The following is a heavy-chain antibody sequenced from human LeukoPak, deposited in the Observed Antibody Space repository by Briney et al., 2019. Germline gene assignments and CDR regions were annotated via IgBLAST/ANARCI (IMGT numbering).Heavy chain of an antibody. V-gene: IGHV3-21*01. D-gene: IGHD2-2*01. Sequence: AGGSLRLSCAASGFTFSSYSMNWVRQAPGKGLEWVSSISSSSSYIYYADSVKGRFTISRDNAKNSLYLQMNSLRAEDTAVYYCARDGVPAAIGNAFDIWGQGTMVTVSS. CDR3: ARDGVPAAIGNAFDI. CDR2: ISSSSSYI. J-gene: IGHJ3*02. CDR1: GFTFSSYS.